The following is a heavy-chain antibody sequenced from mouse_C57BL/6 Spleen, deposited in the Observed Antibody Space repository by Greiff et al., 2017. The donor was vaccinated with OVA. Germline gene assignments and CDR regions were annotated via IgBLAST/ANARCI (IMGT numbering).Heavy chain of an antibody. Sequence: VQLQQPGAELVRPGTSVKLSCKASGYTFTSYWMHWVKQRPGQGLEWIGVIDPSDSYTNCNQKFKGKATLTVDTSSSTAYMQLSSLTSEDSAVYYCARTAGSHFDYWGQGTTLTVSS. CDR3: ARTAGSHFDY. J-gene: IGHJ2*01. V-gene: IGHV1-59*01. CDR1: GYTFTSYW. CDR2: IDPSDSYT. D-gene: IGHD1-2*01.